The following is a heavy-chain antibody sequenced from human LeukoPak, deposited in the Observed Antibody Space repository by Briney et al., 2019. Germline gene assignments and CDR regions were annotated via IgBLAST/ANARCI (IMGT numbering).Heavy chain of an antibody. CDR3: ARMVVVTAITSESQLYYFDY. V-gene: IGHV4-31*03. Sequence: PSQTLSLTCTVSGGSLSSGGYYWSWIRQHPGKGLEWIGYIYYSGSTYYNPSLKSRVTISVDTSKNQFSLKLSSVTAADTAVYYCARMVVVTAITSESQLYYFDYWGQGTLVTVSS. CDR2: IYYSGST. D-gene: IGHD2-21*02. J-gene: IGHJ4*02. CDR1: GGSLSSGGYY.